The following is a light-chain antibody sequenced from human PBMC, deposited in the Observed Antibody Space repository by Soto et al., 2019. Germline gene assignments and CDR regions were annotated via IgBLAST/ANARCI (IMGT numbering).Light chain of an antibody. Sequence: SVLTQPASVSGVPVHAISISSTGTSSDVGGYNYVSWYQQHPGKAPKFMIYDVSNRPSGVSNRFSGSKSGNTASLTISGLQAEDEADYYCSSYTTSNTRQIVFGTGTKVTV. CDR2: DVS. CDR1: SSDVGGYNY. V-gene: IGLV2-14*01. CDR3: SSYTTSNTRQIV. J-gene: IGLJ1*01.